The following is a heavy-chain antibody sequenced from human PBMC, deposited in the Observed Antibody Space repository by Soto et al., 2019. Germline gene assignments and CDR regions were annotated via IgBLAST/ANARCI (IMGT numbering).Heavy chain of an antibody. J-gene: IGHJ4*02. CDR3: ARSLSTMVPVAD. D-gene: IGHD3-10*01. CDR2: IYYSGST. Sequence: QLQLQESGPGLVKPSETLSLTCTVSGGSISSNSYYWGWIRQRPGKGLEWIGSIYYSGSTYYNPSLKSRITITADTSKYKSPLKLSSVTAADTAVYYGARSLSTMVPVADWGQGTLVTVSS. V-gene: IGHV4-39*01. CDR1: GGSISSNSYY.